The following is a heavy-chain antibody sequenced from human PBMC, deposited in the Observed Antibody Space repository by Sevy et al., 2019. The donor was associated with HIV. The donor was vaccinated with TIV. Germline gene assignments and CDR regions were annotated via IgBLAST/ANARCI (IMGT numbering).Heavy chain of an antibody. CDR3: ARGGLQQWLVLYYFDY. CDR1: GFTFSSYA. V-gene: IGHV3-30*04. J-gene: IGHJ4*02. D-gene: IGHD6-19*01. Sequence: GGSLRLSCAASGFTFSSYAMHWVRQAPGKGLEWVAVISYDGSNKYCADSVKGRFTISRDNSKNTLYLQMNSLRAEDTAVYYCARGGLQQWLVLYYFDYWGQGTLVTVSS. CDR2: ISYDGSNK.